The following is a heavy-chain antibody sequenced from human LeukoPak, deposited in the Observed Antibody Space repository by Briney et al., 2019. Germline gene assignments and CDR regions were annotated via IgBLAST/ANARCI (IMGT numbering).Heavy chain of an antibody. Sequence: SETLSLTCTVSGGSISSYYWSWIRQPPGKGLEWIGYIYYSGSTNYNPSLKSRVTISVDTSKNQFSLKLSSVTAADTAVYYCARDGPTTTYDYWGQGTLVTVSS. CDR1: GGSISSYY. V-gene: IGHV4-59*01. CDR2: IYYSGST. CDR3: ARDGPTTTYDY. J-gene: IGHJ4*02. D-gene: IGHD4-11*01.